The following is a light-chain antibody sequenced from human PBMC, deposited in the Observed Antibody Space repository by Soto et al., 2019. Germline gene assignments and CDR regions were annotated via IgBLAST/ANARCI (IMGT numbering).Light chain of an antibody. J-gene: IGLJ2*01. CDR2: GNS. Sequence: VLTQPPSVSGAPGQRVTISCTGSSSNIGAGYDVHWYQQLPGTAPKLLIYGNSNRPSGVPDRFSGSKSGTSASLAITGLQAEDEADYYCQSYDSSLTLFGGGTKLTVL. CDR3: QSYDSSLTL. CDR1: SSNIGAGYD. V-gene: IGLV1-40*01.